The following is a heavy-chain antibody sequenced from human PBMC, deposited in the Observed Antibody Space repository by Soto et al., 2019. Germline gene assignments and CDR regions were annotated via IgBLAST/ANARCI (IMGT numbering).Heavy chain of an antibody. CDR1: AFTFRSYA. D-gene: IGHD2-2*01. V-gene: IGHV3-23*01. J-gene: IGHJ3*02. CDR3: EKVRPMRDCNSTNCLGAFDI. CDR2: ITASADTT. Sequence: EEQLLESGGGLVRPGGSLRLSCAASAFTFRSYAMSWVRQAPGKGLEWVSAITASADTTYYAESVKGRFTISRDNSKNTLYLRMNRERSEDTAVYYCEKVRPMRDCNSTNCLGAFDIWGQGTMVTVS.